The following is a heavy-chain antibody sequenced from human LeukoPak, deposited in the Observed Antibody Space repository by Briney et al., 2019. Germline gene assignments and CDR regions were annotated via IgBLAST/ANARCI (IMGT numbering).Heavy chain of an antibody. D-gene: IGHD2-15*01. CDR3: AKGSEVTIYSGGSLDYFDY. J-gene: IGHJ4*02. CDR2: ISWNSGSI. V-gene: IGHV3-9*01. Sequence: GGSLRLSCAASGFTFDDCAMHWVRQAPGKGLEWVSGISWNSGSIGYADSVKGRFTISRDNAKNSLYLQMNSLRAEDTALYYCAKGSEVTIYSGGSLDYFDYWGQGTLVTVSS. CDR1: GFTFDDCA.